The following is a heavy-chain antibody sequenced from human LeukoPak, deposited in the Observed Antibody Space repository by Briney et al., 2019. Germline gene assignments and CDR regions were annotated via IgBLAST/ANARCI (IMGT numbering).Heavy chain of an antibody. D-gene: IGHD3-3*01. CDR2: IKQDGSEK. CDR1: GFSFSSYW. Sequence: PGGSLRLSCAASGFSFSSYWMSWVRQAPGKGLEWVANIKQDGSEKYYVDSVKGRFTISRDNAKNSLYLQMNSLRAEDTAVYYCARVAWSTYYYYGMDVWGQGTTVTVSS. J-gene: IGHJ6*02. CDR3: ARVAWSTYYYYGMDV. V-gene: IGHV3-7*01.